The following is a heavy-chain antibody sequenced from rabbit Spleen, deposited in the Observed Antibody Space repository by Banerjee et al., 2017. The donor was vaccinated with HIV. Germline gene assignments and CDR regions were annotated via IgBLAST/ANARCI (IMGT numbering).Heavy chain of an antibody. D-gene: IGHD8-1*01. J-gene: IGHJ4*01. V-gene: IGHV1S45*01. CDR2: IYGATGSSA. CDR1: GFSFSSHLY. CDR3: ARDAGSYDYIDVYFSL. Sequence: QQQLEESGGDLVKPEGSLTLTCTASGFSFSSHLYMCWVRQAPGKGLELIACIYGATGSSAWYANWAKGRFTISKTSSTTVTLQMTSLTVADTATYWCARDAGSYDYIDVYFSLWGQGTLVTVS.